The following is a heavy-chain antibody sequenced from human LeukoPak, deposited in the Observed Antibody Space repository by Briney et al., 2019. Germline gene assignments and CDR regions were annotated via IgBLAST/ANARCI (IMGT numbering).Heavy chain of an antibody. CDR1: GFTFSTYD. Sequence: GGSLRLSCAASGFTFSTYDMIWVRQAPGKGLEWVSVVNGNGANTNYADSVKGRFTISRDNSKNTLYLQMNSLRAEDTAVYYCAKDRGYSYGYPDYWGQGTLVTVSS. CDR3: AKDRGYSYGYPDY. D-gene: IGHD5-18*01. CDR2: VNGNGANT. V-gene: IGHV3-23*01. J-gene: IGHJ4*02.